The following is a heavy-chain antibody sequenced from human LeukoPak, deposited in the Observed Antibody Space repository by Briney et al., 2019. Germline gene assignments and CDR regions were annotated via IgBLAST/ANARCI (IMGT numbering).Heavy chain of an antibody. CDR2: ISYDGSNK. CDR1: GFTFSSYG. V-gene: IGHV3-30*19. J-gene: IGHJ6*02. D-gene: IGHD2-2*01. CDR3: ARGPSSTSPYYYYYAMDV. Sequence: GGSLRLSCAASGFTFSSYGMHWVRQAPGKGLEWVAVISYDGSNKYYADSVKGRFTISRDNSKNTLYLQMNSLRAEDTAVCYCARGPSSTSPYYYYYAMDVWGQGTTVTVSS.